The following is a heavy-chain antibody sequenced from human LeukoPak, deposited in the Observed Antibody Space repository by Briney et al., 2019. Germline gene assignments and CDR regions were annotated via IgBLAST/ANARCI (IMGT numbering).Heavy chain of an antibody. CDR1: GGSFSTYY. Sequence: SETLSLTCTVSGGSFSTYYWSWVRQPAGKGLEWIGRIYTSGSTNYNPSLKSRVTISADTSKNQFSLKLTSATVADTAVYYSTRDRGDYGGPDYWGRGTLVTVSS. V-gene: IGHV4-4*07. CDR2: IYTSGST. D-gene: IGHD4-23*01. J-gene: IGHJ4*02. CDR3: TRDRGDYGGPDY.